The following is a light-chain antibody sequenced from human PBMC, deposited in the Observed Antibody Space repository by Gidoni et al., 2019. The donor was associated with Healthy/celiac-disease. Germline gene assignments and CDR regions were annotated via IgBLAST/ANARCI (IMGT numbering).Light chain of an antibody. CDR3: QQYGSSPQT. CDR1: QSVSSSY. Sequence: VLTPSPGTLSLSPAERATLPCRASQSVSSSYLAWYQQKPGQAPRLLIYGASSRATGIPDRFSGSGSGTDFTLTISRLEPEDFAVYYCQQYGSSPQTFGQGTKLEIK. V-gene: IGKV3-20*01. CDR2: GAS. J-gene: IGKJ2*01.